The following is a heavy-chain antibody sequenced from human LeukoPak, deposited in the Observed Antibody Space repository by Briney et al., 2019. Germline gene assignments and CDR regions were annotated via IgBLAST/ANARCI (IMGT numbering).Heavy chain of an antibody. V-gene: IGHV4-4*02. CDR3: ARRYSGSYGLYSHHSMDV. D-gene: IGHD1-26*01. CDR1: GGVISSSNW. CDR2: INHSGTT. Sequence: SGTLSLTCAVSGGVISSSNWWSWVRQPPGKGLEWIGEINHSGTTNYNSSLKSRVTVSVDTSKNQFSLRLSSVTAADKAVYYCARRYSGSYGLYSHHSMDVWGKGTTVTISS. J-gene: IGHJ6*03.